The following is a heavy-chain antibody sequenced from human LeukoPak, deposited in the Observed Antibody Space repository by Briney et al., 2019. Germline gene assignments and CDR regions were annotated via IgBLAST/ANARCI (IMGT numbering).Heavy chain of an antibody. CDR3: ARGGTVTMVRGPPWQFGYLDY. J-gene: IGHJ4*02. CDR1: GFTFSSYA. V-gene: IGHV3-30*01. D-gene: IGHD3-10*01. Sequence: GGSLRLSCAASGFTFSSYAMHWVRQAPGKGLEWVAVISYDGSNKYYADSVKGRFTISRDNSKNTLYLQMNSLRAEDTAVYYCARGGTVTMVRGPPWQFGYLDYWGQGTLVTVSS. CDR2: ISYDGSNK.